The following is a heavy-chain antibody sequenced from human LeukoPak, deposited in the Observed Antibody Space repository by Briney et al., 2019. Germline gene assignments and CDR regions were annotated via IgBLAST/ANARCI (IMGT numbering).Heavy chain of an antibody. CDR2: ISGNGDTV. J-gene: IGHJ3*01. V-gene: IGHV3-48*03. Sequence: GGSLRLSCAASGFTFRTYEMHWVRQPPGKGLEWISYISGNGDTVYYADSVKGRFTISRDNAKNSLFLQMTSLGAEDTAVYFCARDPNDGNSAYFDVWGQGTMVTVSS. CDR3: ARDPNDGNSAYFDV. D-gene: IGHD4-23*01. CDR1: GFTFRTYE.